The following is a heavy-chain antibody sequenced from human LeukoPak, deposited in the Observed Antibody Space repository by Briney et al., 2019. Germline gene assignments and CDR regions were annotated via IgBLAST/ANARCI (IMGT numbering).Heavy chain of an antibody. CDR3: ARFEVNYEENRSYYYFDY. CDR2: IYPDDSDI. CDR1: GYPFDNYW. Sequence: GESLKISCRVSGYPFDNYWIGWVRQVSGKGLEWMGIIYPDDSDIKYSPSFQGQVTFSVDKSINTAYLQWSRLKASDTAMYYCARFEVNYEENRSYYYFDYGGQGTLVTVSS. V-gene: IGHV5-51*01. D-gene: IGHD3-10*01. J-gene: IGHJ4*02.